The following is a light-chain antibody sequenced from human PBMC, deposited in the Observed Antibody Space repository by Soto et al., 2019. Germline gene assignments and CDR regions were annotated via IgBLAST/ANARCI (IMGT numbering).Light chain of an antibody. Sequence: QSVLTQPRSVSGSPGQSVTISCTGTSSDVGGYNYVSWYQQHPGKAPKVMIYDVSKRPSGVPDRCSGSKSGNTASLTISGIQAEDEADYYCCSYAGSYTWVFGGGTKLTVL. J-gene: IGLJ3*02. V-gene: IGLV2-11*01. CDR2: DVS. CDR3: CSYAGSYTWV. CDR1: SSDVGGYNY.